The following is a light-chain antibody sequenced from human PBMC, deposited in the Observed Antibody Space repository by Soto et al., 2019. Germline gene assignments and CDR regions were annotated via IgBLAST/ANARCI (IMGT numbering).Light chain of an antibody. CDR3: QQYGGSPVT. Sequence: IVLTQSPGILSLSPGERATLSCRASQSVSNSALAWYQQKPAQAPRLLVYGASNRATGVPDRISGSGSGTDFTLTISRLEPEDFAFYFCQQYGGSPVTFGGGTKLEI. CDR2: GAS. J-gene: IGKJ4*01. CDR1: QSVSNSA. V-gene: IGKV3-20*01.